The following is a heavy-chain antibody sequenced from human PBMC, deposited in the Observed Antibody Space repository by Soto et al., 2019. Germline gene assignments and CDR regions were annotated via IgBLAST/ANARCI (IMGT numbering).Heavy chain of an antibody. CDR2: IIPIFGTA. Sequence: VKVSCKASGGTFSSYSISWVRQAPGQGLEWMGGIIPIFGTANYAQKFQGRVTITADESTSTAYMELSSLRSEDTAVYYCASNMVRDYYYYYGMDVWGQGTTVTVSS. CDR1: GGTFSSYS. J-gene: IGHJ6*02. V-gene: IGHV1-69*01. D-gene: IGHD3-10*01. CDR3: ASNMVRDYYYYYGMDV.